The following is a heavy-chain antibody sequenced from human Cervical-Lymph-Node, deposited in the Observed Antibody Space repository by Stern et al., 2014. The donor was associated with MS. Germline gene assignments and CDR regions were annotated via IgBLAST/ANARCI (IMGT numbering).Heavy chain of an antibody. D-gene: IGHD4-17*01. CDR2: ISWNSGTI. CDR1: GFTFDDYA. Sequence: EVQLVESGGGLVQPGRSLRLSCAASGFTFDDYAMHWVRQAPGKGLEWVSGISWNSGTIGYADSVKGRFAISRDNAKTSLYLQMNSLRTEDTALYYCVKDISWGGLRHFEYWGQGTLVTVSS. V-gene: IGHV3-9*01. CDR3: VKDISWGGLRHFEY. J-gene: IGHJ4*02.